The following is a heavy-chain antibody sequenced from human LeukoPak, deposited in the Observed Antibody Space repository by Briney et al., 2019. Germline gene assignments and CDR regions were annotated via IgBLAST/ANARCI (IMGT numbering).Heavy chain of an antibody. J-gene: IGHJ4*01. V-gene: IGHV1-2*02. CDR1: GYTFIGYY. CDR3: ARDANHCNSANCHRAIDY. Sequence: GASVKVSCKASGYTFIGYYVHWVRQAPGQGLEWMGWINANSGGTNYAQKFQGRVTMTRDTSTSTAYMEVSRLRSDDTAVYYCARDANHCNSANCHRAIDYWGHGTLVTVSS. D-gene: IGHD2/OR15-2a*01. CDR2: INANSGGT.